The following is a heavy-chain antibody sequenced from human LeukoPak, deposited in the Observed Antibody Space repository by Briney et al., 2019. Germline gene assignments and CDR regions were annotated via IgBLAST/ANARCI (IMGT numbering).Heavy chain of an antibody. V-gene: IGHV4-31*03. CDR2: IYYSGGT. J-gene: IGHJ2*01. CDR1: SGSIRGGFYY. D-gene: IGHD3-10*01. CDR3: ARDYYGSGSLRYFDL. Sequence: SETLSLTCTVSSGSIRGGFYYWTWIRQHPGKGLEWIGYIYYSGGTYYNPSLKSRVSISVDTSKNQLSLKLSSVTAADTAVYYCARDYYGSGSLRYFDLWGRGTLVTVSS.